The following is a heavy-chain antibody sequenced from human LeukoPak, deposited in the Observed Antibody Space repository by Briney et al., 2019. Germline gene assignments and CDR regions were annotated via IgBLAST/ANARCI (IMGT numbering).Heavy chain of an antibody. CDR3: ARASYYDSSGLFDY. J-gene: IGHJ4*02. D-gene: IGHD3-22*01. V-gene: IGHV3-48*03. Sequence: GGSLRLSCAASGFTFSSYTMNWVRQAPGKGLECLSYISSSGSTIYYADSVKGRFTISRDNAKNTLYLQMNSLRAEDTAVYYCARASYYDSSGLFDYWGQRTLVTVSS. CDR1: GFTFSSYT. CDR2: ISSSGSTI.